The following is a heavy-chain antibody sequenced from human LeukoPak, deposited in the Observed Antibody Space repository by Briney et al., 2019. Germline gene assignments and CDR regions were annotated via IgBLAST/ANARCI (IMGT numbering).Heavy chain of an antibody. CDR1: GYTFTGYY. CDR2: INPNGGGP. V-gene: IGHV1-2*02. Sequence: ASVKVSCKASGYTFTGYYMHWVRQAPGQGLEWMVWINPNGGGPNYAQKFQSRVPLTRDTSISTAYMEVSRLESDDTAVYYCARENNSGWYRKAAFDYWGQGTLVTVAS. D-gene: IGHD6-19*01. J-gene: IGHJ4*02. CDR3: ARENNSGWYRKAAFDY.